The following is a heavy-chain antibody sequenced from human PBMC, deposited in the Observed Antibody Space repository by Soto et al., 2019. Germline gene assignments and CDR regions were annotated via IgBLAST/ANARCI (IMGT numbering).Heavy chain of an antibody. CDR1: GGSFSGYY. J-gene: IGHJ4*02. CDR3: ARGPAYFDWLLYYFDY. V-gene: IGHV4-34*01. Sequence: PSETLSLTCAVYGGSFSGYYWSWIRQPPGKGLEWIGEINHSGSTNYNPSLKSRVTISVDTSKNQFSLKLSSVTAADTAVYYCARGPAYFDWLLYYFDYWGQGTLVTVSS. CDR2: INHSGST. D-gene: IGHD3-9*01.